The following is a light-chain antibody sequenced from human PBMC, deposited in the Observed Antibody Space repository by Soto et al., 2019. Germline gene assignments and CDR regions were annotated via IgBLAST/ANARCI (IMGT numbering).Light chain of an antibody. Sequence: EIVLTQSPDTLSLSPGERATLSCRASQSVSSTYLAWYQQKPGQAPRLLIYGASSRATGIPDRFSGSGSGTDFTLTISRLEPEDFAVYYCQQYDSSSRYTFGQGTKLEI. J-gene: IGKJ2*01. CDR1: QSVSSTY. CDR2: GAS. CDR3: QQYDSSSRYT. V-gene: IGKV3-20*01.